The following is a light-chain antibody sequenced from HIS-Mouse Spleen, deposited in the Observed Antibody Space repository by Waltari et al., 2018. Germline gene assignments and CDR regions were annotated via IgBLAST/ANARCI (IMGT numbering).Light chain of an antibody. CDR1: QSVSSY. J-gene: IGKJ4*01. CDR3: QQRSNWPLT. CDR2: DAS. Sequence: ELVLTQSPATLSLSPGERDTLSCRASQSVSSYLAWYHQKPGQAPRLLIYDASNRATGIPARFSGSGSGTDFTLTISSLEPEDFAVYYCQQRSNWPLTFGGGTKVEIK. V-gene: IGKV3-11*01.